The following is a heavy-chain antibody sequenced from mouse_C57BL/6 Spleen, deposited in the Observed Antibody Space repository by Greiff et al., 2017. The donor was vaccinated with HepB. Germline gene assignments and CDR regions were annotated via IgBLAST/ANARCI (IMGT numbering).Heavy chain of an antibody. CDR3: AREVCYGSSLDY. J-gene: IGHJ2*01. CDR2: IYPGSGST. V-gene: IGHV1-55*01. Sequence: QVQLQQPGAELVKPGASVKMSCKASGYTFTSYWITWVKQRPGQGLEWIGDIYPGSGSTNYNEKFKSKATLTVDTSSSTAYMQLSSLTSEDSAVYYCAREVCYGSSLDYWGQGTTLTVSS. D-gene: IGHD1-1*01. CDR1: GYTFTSYW.